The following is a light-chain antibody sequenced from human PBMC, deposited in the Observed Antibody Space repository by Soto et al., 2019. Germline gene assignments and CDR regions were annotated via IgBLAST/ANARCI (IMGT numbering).Light chain of an antibody. CDR3: QQYGSSRTWT. J-gene: IGKJ1*01. CDR1: QSVSSSY. Sequence: EIVLTQSPGTLSLSPGERATLSCRASQSVSSSYLAWYQQKPGQAPRLLIYGASSRATGIPDRFSGSGSGTDFTLTISRLETEGFAVYYCQQYGSSRTWTFGQGTKV. V-gene: IGKV3-20*01. CDR2: GAS.